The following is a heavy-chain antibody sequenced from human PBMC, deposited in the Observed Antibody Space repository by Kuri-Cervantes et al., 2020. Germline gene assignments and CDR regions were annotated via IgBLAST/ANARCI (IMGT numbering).Heavy chain of an antibody. Sequence: GESLKISCAASGFTFDDYAMHWVRQAPGKGLEWVSGISWNSGSIGYADSVKGRFTISRDSAKNTVFLQMNSLRAEDTAVYYCAIEGRQGAVANTGAFDIWGQGTMVTVSS. V-gene: IGHV3-9*01. D-gene: IGHD6-19*01. CDR1: GFTFDDYA. CDR3: AIEGRQGAVANTGAFDI. J-gene: IGHJ3*02. CDR2: ISWNSGSI.